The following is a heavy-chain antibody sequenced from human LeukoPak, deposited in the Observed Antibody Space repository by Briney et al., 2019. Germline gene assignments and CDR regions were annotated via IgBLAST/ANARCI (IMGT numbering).Heavy chain of an antibody. D-gene: IGHD6-6*01. J-gene: IGHJ3*01. CDR2: TNQDGSQK. Sequence: GGSLRLSCAASGFRFSDYWMNWIRQAPGKGLEWVANTNQDGSQKYYVDSVKGRFTISRDNAEKIFYLQIDSLRVEDTAVYYCARSSYSSSSSVWGQGTMVTVSS. V-gene: IGHV3-7*03. CDR3: ARSSYSSSSSV. CDR1: GFRFSDYW.